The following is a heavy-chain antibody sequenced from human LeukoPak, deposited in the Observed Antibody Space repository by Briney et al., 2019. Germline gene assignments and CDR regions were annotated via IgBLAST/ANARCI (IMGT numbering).Heavy chain of an antibody. CDR1: GFTFSDYY. CDR2: ISSSGSII. CDR3: SRVGYDSSGRFDY. D-gene: IGHD3-22*01. Sequence: GGSLRLSCAASGFTFSDYYMTWIRQAPGKGLEWVSYISSSGSIIYYADSVKGRFIISRDNAKNSLYLQMNSLRAEDTAVYFCSRVGYDSSGRFDYWGQGTLVTVSS. V-gene: IGHV3-11*04. J-gene: IGHJ4*02.